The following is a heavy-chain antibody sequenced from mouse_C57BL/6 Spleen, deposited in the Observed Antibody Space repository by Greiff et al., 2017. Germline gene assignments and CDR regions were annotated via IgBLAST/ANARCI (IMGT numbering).Heavy chain of an antibody. CDR2: IRNKANGYTT. Sequence: VQLKESGGGLVQPGGSLSLSCAASGFTFTDYYMSWVRQPPGKALEWLGFIRNKANGYTTEYSVPVKGRFTISRDNSQSILYLQMNALRAEDSATYYCARYDSSGYTWFAYWGQGTLVTVSA. CDR3: ARYDSSGYTWFAY. J-gene: IGHJ3*01. V-gene: IGHV7-3*01. D-gene: IGHD3-2*02. CDR1: GFTFTDYY.